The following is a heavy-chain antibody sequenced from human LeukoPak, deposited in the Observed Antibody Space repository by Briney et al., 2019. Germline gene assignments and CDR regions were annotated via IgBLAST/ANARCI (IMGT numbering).Heavy chain of an antibody. J-gene: IGHJ4*02. CDR2: ISNSSSTK. CDR1: GFTFSTYE. D-gene: IGHD5/OR15-5a*01. CDR3: WRVSTGYSVYDLGGVFDY. V-gene: IGHV3-48*03. Sequence: PGGSLRLSCAASGFTFSTYEMNWVRPAPGKGLEWVSFISNSSSTKYNADSVKGRFTISRDNAQNSPYLQMNSLSAEDTAVYCFWRVSTGYSVYDLGGVFDYWGQGTLVTVSS.